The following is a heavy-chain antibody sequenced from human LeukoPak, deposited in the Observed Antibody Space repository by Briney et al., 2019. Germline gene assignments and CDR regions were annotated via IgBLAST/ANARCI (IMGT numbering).Heavy chain of an antibody. Sequence: SVKVSCKASGGTFSSYAISWVRQAPGQGLEWMGGIIPIFGTANYAQKFQGRVTITADKSTSTAYMELSSLRSEDTAVYYCARECEFGELSGGFDPWGQGTLVTVSS. V-gene: IGHV1-69*06. CDR3: ARECEFGELSGGFDP. CDR1: GGTFSSYA. CDR2: IIPIFGTA. D-gene: IGHD3-10*01. J-gene: IGHJ5*02.